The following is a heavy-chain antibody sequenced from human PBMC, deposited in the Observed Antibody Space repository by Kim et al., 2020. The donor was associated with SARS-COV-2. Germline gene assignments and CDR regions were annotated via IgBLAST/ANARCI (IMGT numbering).Heavy chain of an antibody. CDR1: GGSFSGYY. D-gene: IGHD6-13*01. CDR3: ARGSGGYRVIGSSWLNY. CDR2: INHSGST. Sequence: SETLSLTCAVYGGSFSGYYWSWIRQPPGKGLEWIGEINHSGSTNYNPSLKSRVTISVDTSKNQFSLKLSSVTAADTAVYYCARGSGGYRVIGSSWLNYWGQGTLVTVSS. V-gene: IGHV4-34*01. J-gene: IGHJ4*02.